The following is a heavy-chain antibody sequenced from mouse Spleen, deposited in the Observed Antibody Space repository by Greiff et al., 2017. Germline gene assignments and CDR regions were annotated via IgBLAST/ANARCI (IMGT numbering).Heavy chain of an antibody. D-gene: IGHD1-1*01. CDR3: ARDGSSFDY. Sequence: VQLQQPGAELVKPGAPVKLSCKASGYTFTSYWMNWVKQRPGRGLEWIGRIDPSDSETHYNQKFKDKATLTVDKSSSTAYIQLSSLTSEDSAVYYCARDGSSFDYWGQGTTLTVSS. CDR2: IDPSDSET. CDR1: GYTFTSYW. V-gene: IGHV1-69*02. J-gene: IGHJ2*01.